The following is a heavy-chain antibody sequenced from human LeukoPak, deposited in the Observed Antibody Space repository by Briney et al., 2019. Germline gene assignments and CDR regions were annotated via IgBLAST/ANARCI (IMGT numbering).Heavy chain of an antibody. D-gene: IGHD5-12*01. Sequence: SETLSLTCTVSGGSISSGSYYWSWIRQPAGKGLEWIGRIYTSGSTNYNPSLKSRVTISVDTSKNLFSLKLSSVTAADTAVYYCASSGVATTDYYYYYYMDVWGKGTTVTISS. CDR1: GGSISSGSYY. CDR2: IYTSGST. V-gene: IGHV4-61*02. J-gene: IGHJ6*03. CDR3: ASSGVATTDYYYYYYMDV.